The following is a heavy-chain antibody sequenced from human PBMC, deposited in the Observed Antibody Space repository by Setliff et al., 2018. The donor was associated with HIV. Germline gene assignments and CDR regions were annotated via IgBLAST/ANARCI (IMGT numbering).Heavy chain of an antibody. J-gene: IGHJ3*02. CDR1: GGSISSYY. Sequence: SETLSLTCTVSGGSISSYYWSWIRQPAGKGLEWIGRIYASGRTNYNPSLKSRVTLSVDTSKNQFSLKVTSVTAADTAVYYCARSKTFYDFWGGYYTHGAFKIWGLGTMVTVSS. CDR2: IYASGRT. D-gene: IGHD3-3*01. V-gene: IGHV4-4*07. CDR3: ARSKTFYDFWGGYYTHGAFKI.